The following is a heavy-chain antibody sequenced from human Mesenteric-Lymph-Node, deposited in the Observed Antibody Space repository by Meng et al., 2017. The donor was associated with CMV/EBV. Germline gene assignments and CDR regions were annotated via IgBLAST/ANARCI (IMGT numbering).Heavy chain of an antibody. D-gene: IGHD6-13*01. CDR1: GFTFSSYE. CDR2: ISSSGSTK. J-gene: IGHJ4*02. Sequence: GGSLRLSCAASGFTFSSYEMNWVRQAPGRGLEWVSYISSSGSTKYYADSVKGRFTISRDNANNSLYLQMNSLRADDTALYYCVRDTTASGFDYWGQGTLVTVSS. V-gene: IGHV3-48*03. CDR3: VRDTTASGFDY.